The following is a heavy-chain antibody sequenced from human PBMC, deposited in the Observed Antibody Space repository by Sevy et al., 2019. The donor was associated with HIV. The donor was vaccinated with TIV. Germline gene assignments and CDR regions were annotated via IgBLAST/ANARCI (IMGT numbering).Heavy chain of an antibody. Sequence: GGSLRLSCAASGFTFSSYAMHWVRQAPGKGLEWVAVISYDGSNKYYADSVKGRFTISRDNSKNTLYLQMNSLRAEDTAVYYCSRVYHITIVRGGLNWFDPWGQGTLVTVSS. CDR3: SRVYHITIVRGGLNWFDP. D-gene: IGHD3-10*01. V-gene: IGHV3-30-3*01. CDR1: GFTFSSYA. CDR2: ISYDGSNK. J-gene: IGHJ5*02.